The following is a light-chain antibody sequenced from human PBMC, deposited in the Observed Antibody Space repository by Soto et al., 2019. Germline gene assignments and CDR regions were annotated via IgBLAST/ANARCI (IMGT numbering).Light chain of an antibody. CDR3: SSFAVSPVV. V-gene: IGLV2-8*01. CDR1: SSDVGGYNY. CDR2: EVN. Sequence: QSALTQPASVSGSPGQSITISCTGTSSDVGGYNYVSWYQQHPGKAPKLMIYEVNKRPSGVPDRFSGSKSGSTASLTVSGLQAEDEADYYCSSFAVSPVVFGGGTKVTVL. J-gene: IGLJ2*01.